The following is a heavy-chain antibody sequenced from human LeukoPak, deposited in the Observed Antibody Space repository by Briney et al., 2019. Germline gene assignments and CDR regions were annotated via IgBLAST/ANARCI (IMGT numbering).Heavy chain of an antibody. CDR3: ARAFRGGLGLYYFDY. CDR1: GFTVSSNY. Sequence: GGSLRLSCAASGFTVSSNYMCWVRQAPGKGLEWVSVIYSGGSTYYADSVKGRFTISRDNSKNTLYLQMNSLRAEDTAVYYCARAFRGGLGLYYFDYWGQGTLVTVSS. D-gene: IGHD3-16*01. CDR2: IYSGGST. J-gene: IGHJ4*02. V-gene: IGHV3-53*01.